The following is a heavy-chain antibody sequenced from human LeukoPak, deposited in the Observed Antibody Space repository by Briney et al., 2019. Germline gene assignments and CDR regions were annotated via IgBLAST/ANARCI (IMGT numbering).Heavy chain of an antibody. D-gene: IGHD6-19*01. CDR3: AKRGTSSDFDY. CDR1: GFTFSSYA. J-gene: IGHJ4*02. V-gene: IGHV3-23*01. CDR2: ISGSGGST. Sequence: GGSLRLSCAASGFTFSSYAMSWVRQAPGKGLEWVSAISGSGGSTYYADSVKGRFTISRDNSKNTLYVQMNSLRAEDTAVYYRAKRGTSSDFDYWGQGTLVTVSS.